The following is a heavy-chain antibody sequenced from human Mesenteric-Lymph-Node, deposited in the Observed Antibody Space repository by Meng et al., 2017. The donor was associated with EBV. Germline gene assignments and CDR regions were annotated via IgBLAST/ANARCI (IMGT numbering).Heavy chain of an antibody. CDR2: TYYKSKWYN. J-gene: IGHJ4*02. Sequence: QLQQSSPGLGKASQTPHLPCAISGDSVSSNSAAWNWIRQSPSRGLEWLGRTYYKSKWYNDYAVSVKSRITINPDTSKNQFSLHLNSVTPEDTAVYYCTRDGGLNSGGTRFDYWGQGTLVTVSS. D-gene: IGHD2-15*01. CDR3: TRDGGLNSGGTRFDY. V-gene: IGHV6-1*01. CDR1: GDSVSSNSAA.